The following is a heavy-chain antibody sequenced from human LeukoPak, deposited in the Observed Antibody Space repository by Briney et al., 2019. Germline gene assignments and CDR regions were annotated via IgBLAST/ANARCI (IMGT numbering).Heavy chain of an antibody. D-gene: IGHD6-13*01. J-gene: IGHJ4*02. CDR3: ARAQQISHNFDF. V-gene: IGHV4-59*01. CDR2: IYRSVNRYYSEST. CDR1: GGFIRSSY. Sequence: PSETLSLTCTVSGGFIRSSYWNWTREPPGKGPEGIGYIYRSVNRYYSESTKYNPSLKSRVSISIDTSRTQFFLRLNSVTAADTAVYYCARAQQISHNFDFWGQGTLVSVSS.